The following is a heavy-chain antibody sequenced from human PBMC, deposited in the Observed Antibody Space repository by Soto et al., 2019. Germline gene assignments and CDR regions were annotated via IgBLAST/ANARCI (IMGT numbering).Heavy chain of an antibody. CDR1: GFIFSTYA. CDR2: ISYDGNSN. CDR3: PRDSVPLAGTSWAGYRLDP. D-gene: IGHD6-13*01. Sequence: QVQLVESGGGVVQPGGSLRLSCAASGFIFSTYAMYWVRQTPGKGLEWVAVISYDGNSNFYTDSVKGRSTISRDNSRNTLYLQMNSLRTEDTALYFCPRDSVPLAGTSWAGYRLDPWGQGTLVTVSS. V-gene: IGHV3-30-3*01. J-gene: IGHJ5*02.